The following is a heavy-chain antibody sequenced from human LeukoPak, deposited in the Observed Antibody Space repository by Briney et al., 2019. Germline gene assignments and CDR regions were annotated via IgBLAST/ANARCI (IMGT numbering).Heavy chain of an antibody. D-gene: IGHD3-3*01. J-gene: IGHJ5*02. CDR1: GYTFTGYY. CDR3: ARGSRTIFGVVISWFEP. V-gene: IGHV1-2*06. CDR2: INPNSGGT. Sequence: GASVKVSCKASGYTFTGYYMHWVRQAPGQGLEWMGRINPNSGGTNYAQKFQGRVTMTRDTSISTAYMELSRLRSDDTAVYYCARGSRTIFGVVISWFEPWGQGTLVTVSS.